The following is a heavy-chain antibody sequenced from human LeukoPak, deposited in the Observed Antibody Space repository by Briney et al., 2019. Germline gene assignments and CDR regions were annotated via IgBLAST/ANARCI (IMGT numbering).Heavy chain of an antibody. CDR3: TRHVYDFWSGYYSDDY. J-gene: IGHJ4*02. V-gene: IGHV3-73*01. CDR1: GFTFSGSA. CDR2: IRSKANSYAT. Sequence: PGGSLKLSCAASGFTFSGSAMHWVRQASGKGLEWVGRIRSKANSYATAYAASVKGRFTISRDDSKNTAYLQMTSLKTEDTAVYYCTRHVYDFWSGYYSDDYWGQGTLVTVSS. D-gene: IGHD3-3*01.